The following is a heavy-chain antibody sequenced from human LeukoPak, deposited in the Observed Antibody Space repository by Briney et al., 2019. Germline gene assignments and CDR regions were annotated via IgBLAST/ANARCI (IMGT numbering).Heavy chain of an antibody. CDR1: GGSITDYY. CDR3: TRVGGGASVLSAFDI. CDR2: MYYSGRT. J-gene: IGHJ3*02. V-gene: IGHV4-59*01. D-gene: IGHD2-15*01. Sequence: SETLSLTCTVSGGSITDYYWSWIRQPPGKGLEWIGFMYYSGRTNYNPSLKSRVTISEDTSKNQISLKLNSVTAADTAVYYCTRVGGGASVLSAFDIWGQGTVVTVSS.